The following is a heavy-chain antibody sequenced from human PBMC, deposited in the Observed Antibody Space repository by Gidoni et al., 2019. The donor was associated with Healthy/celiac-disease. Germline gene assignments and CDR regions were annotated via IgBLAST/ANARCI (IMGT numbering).Heavy chain of an antibody. Sequence: EVQLVESGGGLVKPGGSLRLSCAASGFTFSSYSMNWVRQAPGKGLEWVSSISSSSSYIYYADSVKGRFTISRDNAKNSLYLQMNSLRAEDTAVYYCARGGALQYYYDSSGYSCWGQGTLVTVSS. V-gene: IGHV3-21*01. J-gene: IGHJ4*02. CDR3: ARGGALQYYYDSSGYSC. CDR1: GFTFSSYS. CDR2: ISSSSSYI. D-gene: IGHD3-22*01.